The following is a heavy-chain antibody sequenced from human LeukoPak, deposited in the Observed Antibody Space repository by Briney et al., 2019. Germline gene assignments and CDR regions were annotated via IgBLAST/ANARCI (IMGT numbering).Heavy chain of an antibody. J-gene: IGHJ5*02. Sequence: TGGSLRLSCAASGFTFSDYYMSWIRQAPGEGLEWVSHISSSSSYTNYADSVKGRFTISRDNAKNSLYLQMNSLRAEDTAVYYCARLISRNWFDPWGQGTLVTVSS. CDR1: GFTFSDYY. V-gene: IGHV3-11*06. D-gene: IGHD3-16*01. CDR3: ARLISRNWFDP. CDR2: ISSSSSYT.